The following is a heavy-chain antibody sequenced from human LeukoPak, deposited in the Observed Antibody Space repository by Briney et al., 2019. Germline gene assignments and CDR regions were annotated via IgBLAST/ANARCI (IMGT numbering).Heavy chain of an antibody. Sequence: ASVKVSCKASGGTFSSYAISWVRQAPGQGLEWTGGIIPIFGTANYAQKFQGRVTITADESASTAYMELSSLRSEDTAVYYCATGEGLIVATIIWGFDYWGQGTLVTVSS. D-gene: IGHD5-12*01. CDR1: GGTFSSYA. CDR2: IIPIFGTA. V-gene: IGHV1-69*13. CDR3: ATGEGLIVATIIWGFDY. J-gene: IGHJ4*02.